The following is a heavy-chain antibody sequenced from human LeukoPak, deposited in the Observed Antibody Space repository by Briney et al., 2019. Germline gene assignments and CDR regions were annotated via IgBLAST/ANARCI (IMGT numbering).Heavy chain of an antibody. V-gene: IGHV4-39*01. Sequence: SETLSLTCTVSGDSISSSGHWWGWIRQPPGEGLEWIGSISYSGSPSYKPSLKSRVTISVDTSKNQLSLRLGSVTAADTAVYYCARPSSSGSYYYWGQGTLVTVS. CDR3: ARPSSSGSYYY. D-gene: IGHD3-10*01. CDR2: ISYSGSP. J-gene: IGHJ4*02. CDR1: GDSISSSGHW.